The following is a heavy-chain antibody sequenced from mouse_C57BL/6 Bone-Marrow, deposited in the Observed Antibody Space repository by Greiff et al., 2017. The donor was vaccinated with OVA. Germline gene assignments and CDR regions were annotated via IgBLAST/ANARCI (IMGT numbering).Heavy chain of an antibody. J-gene: IGHJ3*01. CDR2: ISSGGDYI. Sequence: EVHLVESGEGLVKPGGSLKLSCAASGFTFSSYAMSWVRQTPEKRLEWVAYISSGGDYIYYAETVKGRFTISRDNARNTLYLQMSSLKSEDTAMYYCTRYYYGSSYVTYWGQGTLVTVSA. V-gene: IGHV5-9-1*02. D-gene: IGHD1-1*01. CDR3: TRYYYGSSYVTY. CDR1: GFTFSSYA.